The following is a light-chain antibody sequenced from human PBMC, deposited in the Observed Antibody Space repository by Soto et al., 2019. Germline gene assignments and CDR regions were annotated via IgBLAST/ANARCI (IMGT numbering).Light chain of an antibody. CDR2: WAS. CDR3: QQYFTAPCT. Sequence: DIVMTQSPDSLAVSLGERATFNCKSSQSILDRSRNKYYLAWYQQKSGQPPKLLIYWASLREPGVPDRFTGSGSGTDFTLTINSLQAEDVAVYYCQQYFTAPCTFGQGTKGEI. J-gene: IGKJ1*01. CDR1: QSILDRSRNKYY. V-gene: IGKV4-1*01.